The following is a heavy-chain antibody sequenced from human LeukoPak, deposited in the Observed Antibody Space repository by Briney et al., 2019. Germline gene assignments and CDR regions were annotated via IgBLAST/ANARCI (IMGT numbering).Heavy chain of an antibody. CDR1: GFTFSSYW. CDR3: ARDDCSSTSCYTPLDY. CDR2: IKQDGSEK. D-gene: IGHD2-2*02. V-gene: IGHV3-7*01. Sequence: GGSLRLSCAASGFTFSSYWMSWLRQAPGKGLEWVANIKQDGSEKYYVDSVKGRFTISRDNAKNSLYLQKNSLRAEDTAVYYCARDDCSSTSCYTPLDYWGQGTLVTVSS. J-gene: IGHJ4*02.